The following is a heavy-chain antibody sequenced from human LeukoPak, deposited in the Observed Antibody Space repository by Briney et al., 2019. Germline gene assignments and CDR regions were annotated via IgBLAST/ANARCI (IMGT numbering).Heavy chain of an antibody. D-gene: IGHD3-10*01. V-gene: IGHV3-74*01. Sequence: GGSLRLSCAASGFTFSTYWMHWVRQAPGKGLVWVSRINSDGSSTSYADSVKGRFTISRDNSKNTLYLQMSSLRAEDTAVYYCAKGGISTIVRGVIGYMGVWGKGTTVTISS. CDR2: INSDGSST. J-gene: IGHJ6*03. CDR3: AKGGISTIVRGVIGYMGV. CDR1: GFTFSTYW.